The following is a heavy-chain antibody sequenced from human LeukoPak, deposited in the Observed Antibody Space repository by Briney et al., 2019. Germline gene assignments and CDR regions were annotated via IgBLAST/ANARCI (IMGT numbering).Heavy chain of an antibody. D-gene: IGHD1-14*01. CDR2: IWYDGSNK. J-gene: IGHJ6*03. V-gene: IGHV3-33*06. CDR3: AKDRNPSYYYYMDV. CDR1: GFTFSSYG. Sequence: PGGSLRLSCAASGFTFSSYGMHWVRQAPGKGLEWVAVIWYDGSNKYYADSVKGRFTISRDNSKNTLYLQVNSLRAEDTAVYYCAKDRNPSYYYYMDVWGKGTTVTVSS.